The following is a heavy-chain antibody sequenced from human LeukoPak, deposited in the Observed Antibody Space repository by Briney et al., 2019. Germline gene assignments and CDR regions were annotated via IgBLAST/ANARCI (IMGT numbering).Heavy chain of an antibody. CDR1: GGSFSGYY. CDR3: ATIASPKDY. V-gene: IGHV4-34*01. J-gene: IGHJ4*02. CDR2: INHSGST. D-gene: IGHD2-2*01. Sequence: SETLSLTCAVYGGSFSGYYWSWIRQPPGKGLEWIGEINHSGSTNYNPSLKSRVTISVDTSKNQFSLKLSSVTAADTAVYYCATIASPKDYWGQGTLVTVSS.